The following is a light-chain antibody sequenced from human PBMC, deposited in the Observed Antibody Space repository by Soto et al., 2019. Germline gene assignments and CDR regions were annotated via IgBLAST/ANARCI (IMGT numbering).Light chain of an antibody. CDR3: QQYHHWPPKVT. CDR2: DTS. CDR1: QSVSSS. Sequence: EIVVTQSPATLSVSPGERVTLSCRASQSVSSSLAWYQQRPGQAPRLLIYDTSTRATVIPARFSGSGSGTEFTLTISGLQADDFAVYYCQQYHHWPPKVTFGPGTRVDI. J-gene: IGKJ3*01. V-gene: IGKV3-15*01.